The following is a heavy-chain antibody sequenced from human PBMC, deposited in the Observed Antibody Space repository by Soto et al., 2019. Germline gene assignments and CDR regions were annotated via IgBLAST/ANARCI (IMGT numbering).Heavy chain of an antibody. Sequence: GGSLRLSCAASGFTFDDYAMHWVRQAPGKGLEWVSLISWDGGSTYYADSVKGRFTISRDNSKNSLYLQMNSLRAEDTALYYCAKDCGQWLVGIYYYYYGMDAWGQGTTVTVSS. CDR3: AKDCGQWLVGIYYYYYGMDA. CDR1: GFTFDDYA. V-gene: IGHV3-43D*04. D-gene: IGHD6-19*01. CDR2: ISWDGGST. J-gene: IGHJ6*02.